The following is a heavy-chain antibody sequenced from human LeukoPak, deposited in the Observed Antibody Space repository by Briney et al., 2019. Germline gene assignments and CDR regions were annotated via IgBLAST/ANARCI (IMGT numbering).Heavy chain of an antibody. V-gene: IGHV1-69*06. J-gene: IGHJ3*02. D-gene: IGHD2-21*02. CDR3: ARVDCGGDCYEGPDAFDI. CDR2: IIPIFGTA. CDR1: GGTFSSYA. Sequence: SVKVSCKASGGTFSSYAINWVRQAPGQGLEWMGGIIPIFGTANYAQKFQGRVTITADKSTSTAYMELSSLRSEDTAVYYCARVDCGGDCYEGPDAFDIWGQGTMVTVSS.